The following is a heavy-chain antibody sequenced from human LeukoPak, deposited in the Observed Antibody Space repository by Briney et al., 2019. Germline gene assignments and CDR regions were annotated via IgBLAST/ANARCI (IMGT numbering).Heavy chain of an antibody. V-gene: IGHV4-59*01. J-gene: IGHJ3*02. Sequence: SETLSLTCTVSGGSISSYYWSWLRQPPGKGLEYIGYTHYSGSTNYNPSLKSRVTISLDMSGNQFSLRLGSVAAADTAVYYCASGYCGGACQLGGVDMWGQGTMVTVSS. D-gene: IGHD2-21*02. CDR2: THYSGST. CDR3: ASGYCGGACQLGGVDM. CDR1: GGSISSYY.